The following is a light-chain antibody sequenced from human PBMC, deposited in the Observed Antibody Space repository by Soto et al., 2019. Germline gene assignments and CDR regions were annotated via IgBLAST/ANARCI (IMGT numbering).Light chain of an antibody. CDR3: KHYQSGHPLT. Sequence: EIVVTQSPGTLSLSPGERATLSCMAGESVSSSYLAWYQQKPVQAPRLLIYGASSRAPGIPDRFTGSGSETSFTLPISRLEHADFALYYCKHYQSGHPLTFGQGTRLEIK. V-gene: IGKV3-20*01. J-gene: IGKJ5*01. CDR1: ESVSSSY. CDR2: GAS.